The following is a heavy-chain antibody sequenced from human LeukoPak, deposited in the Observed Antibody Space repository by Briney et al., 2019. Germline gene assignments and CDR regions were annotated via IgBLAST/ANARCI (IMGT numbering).Heavy chain of an antibody. J-gene: IGHJ4*02. CDR1: GDSFTTYW. D-gene: IGHD2/OR15-2a*01. CDR2: TYPGDSDT. Sequence: GESLKISCKGSGDSFTTYWIGCVRLMPGKGRKWMGITYPGDSDTRYSPSFQGQVSISVDKSISTAYLQWGCLKASDTAMYYCARNRYFDYWGQGTLVTVSS. CDR3: ARNRYFDY. V-gene: IGHV5-51*01.